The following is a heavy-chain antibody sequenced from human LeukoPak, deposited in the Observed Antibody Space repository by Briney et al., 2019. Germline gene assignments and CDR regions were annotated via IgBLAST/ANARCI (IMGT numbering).Heavy chain of an antibody. J-gene: IGHJ4*02. CDR1: GFTFSAYW. CDR2: INSDGSTT. Sequence: SGGSLRLSCAASGFTFSAYWMHWVRHSPGKGLVWVSRINSDGSTTTYADSVKGRFTISRDIPKNTLYLQMNSLRAEDTAVYYCARVATTSSKWSLDYWGQGTLVTVSS. V-gene: IGHV3-74*03. D-gene: IGHD2-2*01. CDR3: ARVATTSSKWSLDY.